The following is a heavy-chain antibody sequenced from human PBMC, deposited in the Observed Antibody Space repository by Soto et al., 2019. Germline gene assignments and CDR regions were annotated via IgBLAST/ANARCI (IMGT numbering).Heavy chain of an antibody. CDR2: IIPILAVT. V-gene: IGHV1-69*02. CDR3: AARYCSAATCFNPGAY. D-gene: IGHD2-8*02. Sequence: QVQLVQSGAEVKKPGSSVKVSCKVSGDTFNTYTISWVRQAPGQGLEWMGRIIPILAVTTYSRKFQGRLSITADESTSTAYMEVSSLRSEDTAISYWAARYCSAATCFNPGAYWGQGTLVAVSS. J-gene: IGHJ4*02. CDR1: GDTFNTYT.